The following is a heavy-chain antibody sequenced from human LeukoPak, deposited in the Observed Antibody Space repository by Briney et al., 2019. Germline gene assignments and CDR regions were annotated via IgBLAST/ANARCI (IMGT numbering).Heavy chain of an antibody. Sequence: ASVKDSCKASGYTFTSYDINWVRQATGQGLEWMGWMTPNSGNTGYAQKFQGRVTMTRDTSISTAYMELSSLRSEDTAVYYCARGDYGSGSDYFDYWGQGTLVTVSS. V-gene: IGHV1-8*01. CDR3: ARGDYGSGSDYFDY. J-gene: IGHJ4*02. D-gene: IGHD3-10*01. CDR2: MTPNSGNT. CDR1: GYTFTSYD.